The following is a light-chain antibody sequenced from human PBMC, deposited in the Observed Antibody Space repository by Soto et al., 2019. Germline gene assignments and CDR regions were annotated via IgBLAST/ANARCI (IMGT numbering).Light chain of an antibody. CDR2: TNN. J-gene: IGLJ3*02. CDR1: SSNIGSNT. Sequence: QTVVIQPPSVSGTPGQTVTISCSGSSSNIGSNTVNWYQQFPGAAPKLLIYTNNQRPSGVPDRFSGSKSGTSASLVISGLQSEDEADYYCAAWDDSPGRVFGGGTKVTVL. V-gene: IGLV1-44*01. CDR3: AAWDDSPGRV.